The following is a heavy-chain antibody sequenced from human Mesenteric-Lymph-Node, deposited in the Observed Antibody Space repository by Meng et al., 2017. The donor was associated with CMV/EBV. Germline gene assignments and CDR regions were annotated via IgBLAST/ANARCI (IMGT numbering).Heavy chain of an antibody. CDR3: VREGIYCSSFSCYNDY. CDR2: ISSSGSTI. Sequence: GESLKISCAASGFTFSSYEMDWVRQAPGKGLEWFSYISSSGSTIFYADSVKGRFTISRDNAKKSLYLHMDALRAEDTAVYYCVREGIYCSSFSCYNDYWGQGTLVTVSS. J-gene: IGHJ4*02. V-gene: IGHV3-48*03. D-gene: IGHD2-2*01. CDR1: GFTFSSYE.